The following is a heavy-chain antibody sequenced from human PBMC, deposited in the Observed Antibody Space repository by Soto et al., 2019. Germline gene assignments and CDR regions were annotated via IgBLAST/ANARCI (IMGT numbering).Heavy chain of an antibody. CDR1: GGFVSSGSYY. CDR2: MSHSGGA. D-gene: IGHD1-1*01. J-gene: IGHJ3*02. Sequence: QVQLQQWGAGLLKPSETLSLTCAVHGGFVSSGSYYWSWIRQPPWKGLEWTGEMSHSGGAHFNRCLKSRVSKSVVTSKNQFSRTMAQGSAAGPGIDDRAAVGRGSATTAVEAFGIWWPGTMVSVSS. V-gene: IGHV4-34*01. CDR3: AAVGRGSATTAVEAFGI.